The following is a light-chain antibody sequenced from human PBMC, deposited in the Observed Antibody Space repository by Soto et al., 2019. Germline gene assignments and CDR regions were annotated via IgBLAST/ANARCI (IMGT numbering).Light chain of an antibody. V-gene: IGKV1-5*02. J-gene: IGKJ1*01. CDR2: DAS. CDR3: QQYSVYWT. CDR1: QSVSTR. Sequence: IQMPKNPSSLSASVGDRVTIICRASQSVSTRLAWYQQKPGKAPKVLIYDASSWAGGVPSRFTGSGSGTEFTLTINSLQPDDFATYYYQQYSVYWTFGQGTKVDIK.